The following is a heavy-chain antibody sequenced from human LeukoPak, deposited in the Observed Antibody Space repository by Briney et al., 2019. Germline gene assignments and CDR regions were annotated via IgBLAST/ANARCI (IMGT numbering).Heavy chain of an antibody. CDR3: AREVSEGFDF. J-gene: IGHJ4*02. D-gene: IGHD3-22*01. CDR1: GLTFSGYS. CDR2: FGTRSTSV. Sequence: GGSLRLSCTASGLTFSGYSMNWIRQAPGKGLEWVSSFGTRSTSVYHAGSVKGRFAISRDNAKNSLYLQMNSLRAEDTALYYCAREVSEGFDFWGEGTLVTVSS. V-gene: IGHV3-21*01.